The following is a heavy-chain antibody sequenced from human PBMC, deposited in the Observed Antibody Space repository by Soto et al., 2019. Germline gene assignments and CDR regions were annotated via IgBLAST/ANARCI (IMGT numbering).Heavy chain of an antibody. D-gene: IGHD2-8*01. CDR2: ISYDGTYK. Sequence: GGSLRLSCAASGFTFNNFAMHWVRQAPGKGLEWVAFISYDGTYKYYADSVRGRFTVYRDNSKSTLFLQMNSLKFEDTAVYVCANEVYVTFSSLQYGTHVRGQGTTVTVSS. CDR1: GFTFNNFA. V-gene: IGHV3-30*14. CDR3: ANEVYVTFSSLQYGTHV. J-gene: IGHJ6*02.